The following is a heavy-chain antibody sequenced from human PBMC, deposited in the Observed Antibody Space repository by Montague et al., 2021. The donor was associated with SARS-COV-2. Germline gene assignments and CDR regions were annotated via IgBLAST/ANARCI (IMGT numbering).Heavy chain of an antibody. Sequence: SRRLSWSASGSTFSSYAMHWVRQAPGKGLEWVAVISHDGSNKYYADSVKGRFTISRDNSKNTLYLQMNSLRAEDTAVYYCARDNYDYVWGSYRYIYWGQGTLVTVSS. CDR3: ARDNYDYVWGSYRYIY. CDR2: ISHDGSNK. D-gene: IGHD3-16*02. CDR1: GSTFSSYA. V-gene: IGHV3-30*04. J-gene: IGHJ4*02.